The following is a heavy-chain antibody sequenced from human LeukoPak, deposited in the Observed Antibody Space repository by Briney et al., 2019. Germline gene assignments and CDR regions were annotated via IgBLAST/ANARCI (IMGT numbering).Heavy chain of an antibody. D-gene: IGHD3-10*01. CDR3: ARVKVVGSGRYDLDY. CDR2: IDWDDDK. V-gene: IGHV2-70*11. Sequence: SGPTLVNPTQTLTLTCTFSGFSLSTSGMCVSWIRQPPGKALEWLARIDWDDDKYYSTSLKTRLTISKDTSKNQVVLTMTNMDPVDTATYYCARVKVVGSGRYDLDYWGPGTPVTVSS. CDR1: GFSLSTSGMC. J-gene: IGHJ4*02.